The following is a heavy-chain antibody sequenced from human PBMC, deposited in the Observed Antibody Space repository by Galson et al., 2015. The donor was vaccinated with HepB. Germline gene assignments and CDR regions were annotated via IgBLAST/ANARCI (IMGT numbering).Heavy chain of an antibody. Sequence: SLRLSCAASGFTFNGYGMHWVRQAPKKGLEWVSGISWNSDSIGYADSVKGRFTISRDNAKNSLYLQTNSLRAEDTALYYCAKDVSFGVVTGPDYWGQGTLVTVSS. CDR3: AKDVSFGVVTGPDY. D-gene: IGHD3-3*01. CDR1: GFTFNGYG. V-gene: IGHV3-9*01. J-gene: IGHJ4*02. CDR2: ISWNSDSI.